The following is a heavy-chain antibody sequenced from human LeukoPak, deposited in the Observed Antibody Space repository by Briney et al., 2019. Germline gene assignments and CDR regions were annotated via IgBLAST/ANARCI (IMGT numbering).Heavy chain of an antibody. D-gene: IGHD2-15*01. CDR3: ARTTEGYCRGRSCYSYYYMDV. J-gene: IGHJ6*03. Sequence: PSETLSLTCTVSGGSISSGSYYWSWIRQPAGKGLEWIGRIYTSGSTNYNPSLKSRVTISVDTSKNQFSLKLSSVTAADTAAYYCARTTEGYCRGRSCYSYYYMDVWGKGTTVTVSS. V-gene: IGHV4-61*02. CDR1: GGSISSGSYY. CDR2: IYTSGST.